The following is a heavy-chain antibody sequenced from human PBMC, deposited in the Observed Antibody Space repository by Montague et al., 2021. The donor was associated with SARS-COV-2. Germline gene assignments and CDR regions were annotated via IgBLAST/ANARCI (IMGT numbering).Heavy chain of an antibody. CDR1: GGSIRSYY. J-gene: IGHJ4*02. CDR2: IYYTGET. Sequence: SETLSLTCSFSGGSIRSYYWSWTRLPPGKALEWLGYIYYTGETTXNSSLKSRVTISVDTSRSQSSLRLTSVTAADTAVYFCARFWSGYVDKWSQGTLVTVSS. V-gene: IGHV4-59*01. D-gene: IGHD3-3*01. CDR3: ARFWSGYVDK.